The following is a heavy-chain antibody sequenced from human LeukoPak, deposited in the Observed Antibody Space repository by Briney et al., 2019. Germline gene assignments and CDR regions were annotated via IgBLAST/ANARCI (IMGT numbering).Heavy chain of an antibody. Sequence: GGSLRLSCAASGFTFSSHAMTWVRQAPGKGLQWVSSISINADDTHYADSVKGRFTISRDNSKKTLFLQMNSLRAEDTAVYYCARDMPFGVYWGQGTLVTVSS. CDR3: ARDMPFGVY. V-gene: IGHV3-23*01. J-gene: IGHJ4*02. CDR2: ISINADDT. D-gene: IGHD3-16*01. CDR1: GFTFSSHA.